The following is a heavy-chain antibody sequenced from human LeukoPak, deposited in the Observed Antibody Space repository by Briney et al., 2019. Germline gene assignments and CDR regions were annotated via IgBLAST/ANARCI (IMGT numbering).Heavy chain of an antibody. J-gene: IGHJ4*02. V-gene: IGHV3-30*18. D-gene: IGHD6-19*01. CDR3: AKIRPPGQWQYYLDY. CDR1: GFIFSSFG. Sequence: GRSLRLSCAASGFIFSSFGMHWVRQTPGKGLEWVAVISYDGSNKYYADSVKGRFTISRDNSKNTLYLQMNSLRAEDTAIYYCAKIRPPGQWQYYLDYWGQGTLVTVSS. CDR2: ISYDGSNK.